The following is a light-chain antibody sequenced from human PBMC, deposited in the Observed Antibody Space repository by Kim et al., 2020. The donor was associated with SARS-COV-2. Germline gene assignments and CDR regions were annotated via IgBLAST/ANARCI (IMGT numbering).Light chain of an antibody. CDR2: GAS. Sequence: EIVLTQSPGTLSLSPGERATLSCRASQSVSSSYLAWYQHKPGQAPRLLIYGASGRATGIPDRFSGSGSGTDFTLTISRLEPEDFAVYYCHQYGGSPNTFGQGTKLEI. CDR3: HQYGGSPNT. J-gene: IGKJ2*01. CDR1: QSVSSSY. V-gene: IGKV3-20*01.